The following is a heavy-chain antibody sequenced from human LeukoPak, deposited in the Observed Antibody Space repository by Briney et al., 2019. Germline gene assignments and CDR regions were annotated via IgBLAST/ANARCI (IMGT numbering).Heavy chain of an antibody. CDR2: IYYSGST. J-gene: IGHJ4*02. V-gene: IGHV4-31*03. Sequence: SETLSLTCTVSGGSISSGGYYWSWIRQHPGKGLEWIGYIYYSGSTYYNPSLKSRVTISVDTSKNQFSLKLSAVTAADTAVYYCASTYPYYFDYWGQGTLVTVSS. CDR3: ASTYPYYFDY. CDR1: GGSISSGGYY.